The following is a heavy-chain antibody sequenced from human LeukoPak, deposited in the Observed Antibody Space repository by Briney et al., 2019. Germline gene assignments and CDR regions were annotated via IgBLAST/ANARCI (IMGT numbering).Heavy chain of an antibody. J-gene: IGHJ4*02. D-gene: IGHD4-17*01. CDR1: GYTFTSYA. CDR2: INASNGNT. CDR3: ARPLYGDYELDY. Sequence: GASVKVSCKASGYTFTSYAMHWVRQAPGQRLEWMGWINASNGNTKYSQKFQGRVTITRDTSASTAYMELSSLRSEDTAVYYCARPLYGDYELDYWGQGTLVTVSS. V-gene: IGHV1-3*01.